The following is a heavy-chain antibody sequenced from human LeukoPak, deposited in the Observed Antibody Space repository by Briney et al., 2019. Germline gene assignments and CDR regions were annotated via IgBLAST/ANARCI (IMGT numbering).Heavy chain of an antibody. Sequence: GRSLRLSCGASGFPFNNYWMAWVRLSPGKGLEWVANINLGGNEGHYADSVQDRFIISRDNAQNSLHLQMNSLRSDDTGVYYCTRAGSYWGATSFYDCWGQGVLVTVSS. V-gene: IGHV3-7*04. CDR3: TRAGSYWGATSFYDC. CDR1: GFPFNNYW. CDR2: INLGGNEG. J-gene: IGHJ4*02. D-gene: IGHD3-10*01.